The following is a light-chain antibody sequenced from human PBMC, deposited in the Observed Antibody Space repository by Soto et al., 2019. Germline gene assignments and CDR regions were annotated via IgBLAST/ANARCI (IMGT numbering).Light chain of an antibody. CDR2: AAS. J-gene: IGKJ5*01. V-gene: IGKV1-12*01. CDR1: QGISSW. CDR3: QQYYSYPIT. Sequence: DIQMTQSPSSVSASVGDRVTITCRASQGISSWLAWYQQKPGKAPKLPIYAASTLQSGVPSRFSGSGSGTDFTLTISCLQSEDFATYYCQQYYSYPITFGQGTRLEIK.